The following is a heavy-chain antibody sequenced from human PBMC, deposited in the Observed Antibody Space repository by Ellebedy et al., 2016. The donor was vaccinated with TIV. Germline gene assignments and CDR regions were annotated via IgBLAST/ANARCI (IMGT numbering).Heavy chain of an antibody. J-gene: IGHJ6*02. V-gene: IGHV3-30*04. CDR2: LSFDSDKE. CDR1: GFTFSDYA. Sequence: PGGSLRLSCEAAGFTFSDYAMHWVRQAPGKGLEWVALLSFDSDKEFYAESVKGRFTISRDNSKKTLYLQMDSLRGDDSAVYHCARPPTNWGNRPLLNYYYGLDVWGQGTTVIVSS. D-gene: IGHD7-27*01. CDR3: ARPPTNWGNRPLLNYYYGLDV.